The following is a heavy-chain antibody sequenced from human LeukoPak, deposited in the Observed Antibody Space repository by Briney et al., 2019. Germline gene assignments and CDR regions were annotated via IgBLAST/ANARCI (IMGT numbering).Heavy chain of an antibody. CDR3: ALGDSGYDLNHDY. CDR1: GGTFSSYA. Sequence: SVKVSCKASGGTFSSYAISWVRQAPGQGLEWMGGIIPIFGTANYAQKFQGRVTITADESTSTAYMELSSLRSEDTAVYYCALGDSGYDLNHDYWGQGTLVTVSS. D-gene: IGHD5-12*01. V-gene: IGHV1-69*01. CDR2: IIPIFGTA. J-gene: IGHJ4*02.